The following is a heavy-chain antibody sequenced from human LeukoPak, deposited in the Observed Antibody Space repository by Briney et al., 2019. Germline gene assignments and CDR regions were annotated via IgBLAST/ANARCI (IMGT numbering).Heavy chain of an antibody. CDR3: ARDTLTNSVDY. V-gene: IGHV1-46*01. Sequence: GASVKVSCKASGYTFTTYYIHWVRQAPGQGLEWMGIINPGGGSASYAQKFQGRVTMTRDTSTSTVYMELSSLTSEDTAVYYCARDTLTNSVDYWGQGTLVTVSS. D-gene: IGHD4-23*01. CDR1: GYTFTTYY. J-gene: IGHJ4*02. CDR2: INPGGGSA.